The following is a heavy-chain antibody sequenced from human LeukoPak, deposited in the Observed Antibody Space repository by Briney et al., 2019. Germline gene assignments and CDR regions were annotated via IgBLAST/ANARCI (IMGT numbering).Heavy chain of an antibody. CDR2: ISAGGSTI. J-gene: IGHJ4*02. CDR3: ARYWGIGDHFDY. D-gene: IGHD3-16*01. V-gene: IGHV3-48*03. Sequence: GGSLRLSCAASGFTFSSYEMNWVRQAPGRGLEWVSYISAGGSTIYYADSAKGRFTISRDNAENSLYLQMNSLRAEDTAVYYCARYWGIGDHFDYWGQGTLATVSS. CDR1: GFTFSSYE.